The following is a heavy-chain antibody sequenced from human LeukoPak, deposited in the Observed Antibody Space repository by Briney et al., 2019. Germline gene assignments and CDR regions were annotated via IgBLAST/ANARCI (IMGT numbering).Heavy chain of an antibody. CDR2: FSSSSSNI. V-gene: IGHV3-21*01. J-gene: IGHJ4*02. CDR3: ARGLRPARYCSGGSCYLYYFDY. D-gene: IGHD2-15*01. CDR1: GFTFSSYS. Sequence: GGSLRLSCGASGFTFSSYSMNWVRKAPGKGREWASSFSSSSSNIYYADSVKGQFTISRDNAKNSQYLQMNSLRAEDTALYYCARGLRPARYCSGGSCYLYYFDYWGQGTLVTVSP.